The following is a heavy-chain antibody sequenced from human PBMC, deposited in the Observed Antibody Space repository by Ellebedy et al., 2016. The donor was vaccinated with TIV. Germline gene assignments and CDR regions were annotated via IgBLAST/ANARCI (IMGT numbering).Heavy chain of an antibody. CDR2: INAGNGNT. D-gene: IGHD3-16*01. Sequence: ASVKVSXXASGYTFTSYAMHWVRQAPGQRLEWMGWINAGNGNTKYSQKFQGRVTITRDTSASTAYMELSSLRSEDTAVYYCARDRPRGTFDIWGQGTMVTVSS. CDR3: ARDRPRGTFDI. CDR1: GYTFTSYA. V-gene: IGHV1-3*01. J-gene: IGHJ3*02.